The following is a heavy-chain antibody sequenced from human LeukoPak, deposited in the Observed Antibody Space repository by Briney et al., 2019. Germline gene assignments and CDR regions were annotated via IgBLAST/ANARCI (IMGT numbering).Heavy chain of an antibody. J-gene: IGHJ4*02. CDR3: ASSQYYDFWSGYPRPLFDY. CDR2: IYYSGST. CDR1: GGSISSYY. V-gene: IGHV4-59*01. D-gene: IGHD3-3*01. Sequence: PSETLSLTCTVSGGSISSYYWSWIRQPPGKGLEWIGYIYYSGSTNYNPSLKSRVTISVDTSKNQFSLKLSSVTAADTAVYYCASSQYYDFWSGYPRPLFDYWGQGTLVTVSS.